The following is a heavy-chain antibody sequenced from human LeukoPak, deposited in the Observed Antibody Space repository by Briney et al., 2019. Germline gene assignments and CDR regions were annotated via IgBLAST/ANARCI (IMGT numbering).Heavy chain of an antibody. D-gene: IGHD5-18*01. Sequence: ASVKVSCKASGYTLTGYSMHWVRQAPGQGLEWMGWINPNSGGTNYAQKFQGRVTMTRDTSISTAYMELSRLRSDNTAVYYCARGRRDVVMVTFHFDYWGQGTLVTVSS. CDR1: GYTLTGYS. CDR3: ARGRRDVVMVTFHFDY. CDR2: INPNSGGT. V-gene: IGHV1-2*02. J-gene: IGHJ4*02.